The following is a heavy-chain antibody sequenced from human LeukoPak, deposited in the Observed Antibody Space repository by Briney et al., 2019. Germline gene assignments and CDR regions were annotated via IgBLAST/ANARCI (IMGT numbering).Heavy chain of an antibody. CDR1: GGSISSSNW. CDR2: IHHSRST. CDR3: ARDKRQASGRGLDY. J-gene: IGHJ4*02. D-gene: IGHD1-1*01. Sequence: SETLSLTCTVSGGSISSSNWWSWVRQPPGKGLEWIGEIHHSRSTNYNPSLKSRVTISVDKSKNQFSLKLSSVTAADTAVYYCARDKRQASGRGLDYWGQGTLVTVSS. V-gene: IGHV4-4*02.